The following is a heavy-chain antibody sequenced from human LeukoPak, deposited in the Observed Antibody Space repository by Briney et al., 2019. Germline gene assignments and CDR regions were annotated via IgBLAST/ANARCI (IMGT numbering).Heavy chain of an antibody. J-gene: IGHJ4*02. CDR3: ARAPILQLTPDY. CDR1: GNSVSGYY. Sequence: SETLSLTCTVSGNSVSGYYWTWIRQPPGKGLEWIGYLYYSGSTYYNPSLKSRVTISVDTSKNQFSLKLSSVTAADTAVYYCARAPILQLTPDYWGQGTLVTVSS. D-gene: IGHD6-13*01. V-gene: IGHV4-59*08. CDR2: LYYSGST.